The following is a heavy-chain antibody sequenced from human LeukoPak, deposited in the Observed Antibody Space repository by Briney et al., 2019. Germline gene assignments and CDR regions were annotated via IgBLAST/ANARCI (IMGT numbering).Heavy chain of an antibody. CDR2: IHYGGTT. V-gene: IGHV4-59*01. J-gene: IGHJ6*03. D-gene: IGHD4-11*01. Sequence: SETLSLTCTVSGAYITSYHCTWVRQSPGKGLEWIGYIHYGGTTNYSPSLKSRVIMSVDTPKNQFSLKMSSVTAADTAVYYCASLTTRYYFMDVWGKGATVTVSS. CDR1: GAYITSYH. CDR3: ASLTTRYYFMDV.